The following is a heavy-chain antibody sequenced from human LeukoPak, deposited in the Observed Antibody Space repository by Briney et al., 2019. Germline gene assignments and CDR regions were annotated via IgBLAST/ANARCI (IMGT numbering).Heavy chain of an antibody. V-gene: IGHV4-61*02. CDR3: ARGRSVYWFDP. Sequence: SETLSLTCTVSGGSISSGSYYWSWIRQPAGKGLEWIGRIYTSGSTNYNPSLKSRVTISVDTSKNQFSLKLSSVTAADTAVYYCARGRSVYWFDPWGQGTLVTVSS. J-gene: IGHJ5*02. CDR1: GGSISSGSYY. CDR2: IYTSGST. D-gene: IGHD3-16*02.